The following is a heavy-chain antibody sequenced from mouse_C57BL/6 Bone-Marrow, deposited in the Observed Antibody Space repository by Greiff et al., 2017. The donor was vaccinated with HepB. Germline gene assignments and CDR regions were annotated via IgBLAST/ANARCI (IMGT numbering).Heavy chain of an antibody. CDR2: IRNKANNHAT. CDR3: TRFDYEGWYFDV. Sequence: EVQLQQSGGGLVQPGGSMKLSCAASGFTFSDAWMDWVRQSPEKGLEWVAEIRNKANNHATYYAESVKGRFTISRDDSKSSVYLQMNSLRAEDTGIYYCTRFDYEGWYFDVWGTGTTVTVSS. V-gene: IGHV6-6*01. J-gene: IGHJ1*03. D-gene: IGHD2-4*01. CDR1: GFTFSDAW.